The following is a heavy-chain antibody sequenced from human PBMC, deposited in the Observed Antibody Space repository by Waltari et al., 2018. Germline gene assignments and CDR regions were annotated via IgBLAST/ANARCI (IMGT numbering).Heavy chain of an antibody. CDR3: ARSLSGYYYYGMDV. D-gene: IGHD3-10*01. CDR1: GGSISSSSYY. J-gene: IGHJ6*02. V-gene: IGHV4-39*07. Sequence: QLQLQESGPGLVKPSETLSLTCTVSGGSISSSSYYWGWIRQPPGKGLEWIGSIYYSGSTDYNPSLKSRVTISVDTSKNQFSLKLSSVTAADTAVYYCARSLSGYYYYGMDVWGQGTTVTVSS. CDR2: IYYSGST.